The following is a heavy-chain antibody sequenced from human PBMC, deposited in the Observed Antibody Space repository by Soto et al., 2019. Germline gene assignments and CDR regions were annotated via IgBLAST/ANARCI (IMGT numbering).Heavy chain of an antibody. CDR2: ISSSSSYI. V-gene: IGHV3-21*01. Sequence: EVQLVESGGGLVKPGGSLRLSCAASGFTFSSYSMNWVRQAPGKGLEWVSSISSSSSYIYYAASVKGRFTISRDNAKNRLYLQTTTLRAEDTAVYYCARHRLGVHFDYWGQGTLVTVSS. CDR3: ARHRLGVHFDY. J-gene: IGHJ4*02. D-gene: IGHD2-8*01. CDR1: GFTFSSYS.